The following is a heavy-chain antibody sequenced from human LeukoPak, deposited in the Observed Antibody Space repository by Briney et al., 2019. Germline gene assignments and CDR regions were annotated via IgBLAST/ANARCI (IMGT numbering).Heavy chain of an antibody. CDR1: GGSISSYY. CDR3: ARFGQLVRIVHY. D-gene: IGHD6-6*01. CDR2: IYYSGST. V-gene: IGHV4-59*08. Sequence: SETLSLTCTVSGGSISSYYWSWIRQPPGKGLEWIGYIYYSGSTYYNPSLKSRVTISVDTSKNQFSLKLSSVTAADTAVYYCARFGQLVRIVHYWGQGTLVTVSS. J-gene: IGHJ4*02.